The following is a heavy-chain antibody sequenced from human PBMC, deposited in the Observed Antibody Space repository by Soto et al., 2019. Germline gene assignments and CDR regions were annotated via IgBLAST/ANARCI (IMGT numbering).Heavy chain of an antibody. Sequence: QVQLVQSGAEVKKPGASVKVSCKASGYTFTSYGISWVRQAPGQGLEWMGWISAYNGNTNYAQKLQGRVTMTTDTSTSTAYMELRILRSDDTAVYYCARLVLYCSSTSCYRDAYFDYWGQGTLVTVSS. CDR2: ISAYNGNT. D-gene: IGHD2-2*01. V-gene: IGHV1-18*01. CDR1: GYTFTSYG. CDR3: ARLVLYCSSTSCYRDAYFDY. J-gene: IGHJ4*02.